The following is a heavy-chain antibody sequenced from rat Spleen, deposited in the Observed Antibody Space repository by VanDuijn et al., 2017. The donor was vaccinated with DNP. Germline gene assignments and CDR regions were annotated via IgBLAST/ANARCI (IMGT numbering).Heavy chain of an antibody. CDR3: ARLPITTVADY. CDR1: GFTFSNYG. D-gene: IGHD1-1*01. J-gene: IGHJ2*01. CDR2: ISYDGGST. V-gene: IGHV5-29*01. Sequence: EVQLVESDGGLVQPGRSLKLSCAASGFTFSNYGMHWIRQAPTKGLEWVASISYDGGSTYYRDSVKGRFTISRHNTKSTLYLQMDSLSSEDTATYYCARLPITTVADYWGQGVMVTVSS.